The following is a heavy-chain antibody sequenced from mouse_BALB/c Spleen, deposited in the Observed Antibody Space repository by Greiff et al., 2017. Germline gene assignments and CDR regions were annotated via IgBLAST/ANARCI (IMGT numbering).Heavy chain of an antibody. CDR2: ISCYNGAT. V-gene: IGHV1S34*01. Sequence: LVKTGASVKISCKASGYSFTGYYMHWVKQSHGKSLEWIGYISCYNGATSYNQKFKGKATFTVDTSSSTAYMQFNSLTSEDSAVYYCARSPSYYGSSHWYFDDWGAGTTVTVSS. CDR1: GYSFTGYY. D-gene: IGHD1-1*01. J-gene: IGHJ1*01. CDR3: ARSPSYYGSSHWYFDD.